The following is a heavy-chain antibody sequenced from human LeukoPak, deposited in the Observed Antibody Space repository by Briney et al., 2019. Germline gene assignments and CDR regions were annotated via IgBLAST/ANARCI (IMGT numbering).Heavy chain of an antibody. CDR3: AREATGHAVLSFDY. V-gene: IGHV1-69*05. J-gene: IGHJ4*02. CDR1: GGTFSSYA. CDR2: IIPIFGTA. Sequence: SVKVSCKASGGTFSSYAISWVRQAPGQGLEWMRRIIPIFGTANYAQKFQGRVTITTDESTSTAYMELSSLRSEDTAVYYCAREATGHAVLSFDYWGQGTLVTVSS.